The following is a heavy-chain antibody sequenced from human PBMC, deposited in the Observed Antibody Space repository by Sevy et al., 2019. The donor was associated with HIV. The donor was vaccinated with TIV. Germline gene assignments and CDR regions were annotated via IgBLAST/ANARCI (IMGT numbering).Heavy chain of an antibody. CDR2: ISSSSSTI. V-gene: IGHV3-48*01. D-gene: IGHD2-21*01. CDR3: ARGGSDFRDAFDI. CDR1: GFTFSSYS. J-gene: IGHJ3*02. Sequence: GGCLRLSCAASGFTFSSYSMNWVRQAPGKGLEWVSYISSSSSTIYYADSVKGRFTISRDNAKNSLYLQMNSLRAEDTAVYYCARGGSDFRDAFDIWGHGTMVTVSS.